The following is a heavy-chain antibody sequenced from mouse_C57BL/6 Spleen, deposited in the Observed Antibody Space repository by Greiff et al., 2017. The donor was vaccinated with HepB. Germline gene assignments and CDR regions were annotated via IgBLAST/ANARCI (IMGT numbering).Heavy chain of an antibody. Sequence: QVQLQQPGAELVKPGASVKLSCKASGYTFTSYWMHWVKQRPGQGLEWIGMIHPNSGSTNYNEKFKSKATLTVDKSSSTAYMQLSSLTSEDSAVYYCASSPLYDGYYRFAYWGQGTLVTVSA. CDR2: IHPNSGST. CDR3: ASSPLYDGYYRFAY. D-gene: IGHD2-3*01. V-gene: IGHV1-64*01. J-gene: IGHJ3*01. CDR1: GYTFTSYW.